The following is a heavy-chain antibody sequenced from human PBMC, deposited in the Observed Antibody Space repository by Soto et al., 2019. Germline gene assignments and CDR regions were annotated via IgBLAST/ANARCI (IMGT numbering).Heavy chain of an antibody. J-gene: IGHJ6*02. CDR1: GFTFSRYE. V-gene: IGHV3-48*03. CDR2: ISSSGSTI. Sequence: PGGSLRLSCAASGFTFSRYEMNWVRQAPGKGLEWVSYISSSGSTIYYADSVKGRFTISRDNAKNSLYLQMNSLRAEDTAVYYCARDLTIFGVVMDYYYYGMDVWGQGTTVTVSS. D-gene: IGHD3-3*01. CDR3: ARDLTIFGVVMDYYYYGMDV.